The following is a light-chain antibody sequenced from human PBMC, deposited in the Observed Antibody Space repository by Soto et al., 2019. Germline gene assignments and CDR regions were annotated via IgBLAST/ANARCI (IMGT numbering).Light chain of an antibody. J-gene: IGLJ3*02. CDR1: NIGSKS. CDR3: QVWDISSGHVV. Sequence: SYELTQPPSVSVATGKTASVACGGGNIGSKSVHWYQKKSGQAPVLVMYYDSDRPSGIPERFSGSNSGNTATLTISRVEAGDEGDYYCQVWDISSGHVVFGGGTKLTVL. CDR2: YDS. V-gene: IGLV3-21*01.